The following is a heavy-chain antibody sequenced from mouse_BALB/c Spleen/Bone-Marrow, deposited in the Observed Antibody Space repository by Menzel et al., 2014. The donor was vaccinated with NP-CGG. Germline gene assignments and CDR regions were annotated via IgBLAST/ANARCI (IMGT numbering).Heavy chain of an antibody. D-gene: IGHD2-1*01. V-gene: IGHV2-9*02. CDR3: AREIYYGNYAWFAY. Sequence: VMLVESGPGLVAPSQSLSITCTVSGFSLTSYGVHWVRQPPGKGLEWLGVIWAGGSTNYNSALMSRLSISKDNSKSQVFLKMNSLQTDDTAMYYCAREIYYGNYAWFAYWGRGTLVTVSA. CDR1: GFSLTSYG. J-gene: IGHJ3*01. CDR2: IWAGGST.